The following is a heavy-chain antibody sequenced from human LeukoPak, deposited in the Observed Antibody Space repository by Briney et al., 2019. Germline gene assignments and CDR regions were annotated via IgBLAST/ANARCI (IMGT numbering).Heavy chain of an antibody. CDR3: ARGVGGSSWLDY. CDR1: GVSISSYY. V-gene: IGHV4-59*01. D-gene: IGHD6-13*01. J-gene: IGHJ4*02. Sequence: PSETLSLTCTVSGVSISSYYWSWIRQPPGKGLEWIGYIYYSGSTNYNPSLKSRVTISVDTSKNQFSLRLSSVTAADTAVYYCARGVGGSSWLDYWGQGTLVTVSS. CDR2: IYYSGST.